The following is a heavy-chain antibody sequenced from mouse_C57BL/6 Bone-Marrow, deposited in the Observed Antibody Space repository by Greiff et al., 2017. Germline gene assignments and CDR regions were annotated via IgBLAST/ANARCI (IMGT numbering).Heavy chain of an antibody. Sequence: EVQGVESGGGLVKPGGSLKLSCAASGFTFSSYTMSWVRQTPEKRLQWVAAISGGGGNTYYPDSVKGRFTISRDNDKNILYLQMSILRSADTALYYCSRQVTTVLATKYFDVWGTGTTVTVSS. V-gene: IGHV5-9*01. CDR3: SRQVTTVLATKYFDV. CDR2: ISGGGGNT. J-gene: IGHJ1*03. CDR1: GFTFSSYT. D-gene: IGHD1-1*01.